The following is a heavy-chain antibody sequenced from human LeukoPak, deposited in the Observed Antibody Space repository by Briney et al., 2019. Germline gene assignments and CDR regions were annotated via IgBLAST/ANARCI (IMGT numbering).Heavy chain of an antibody. Sequence: GGSLRLSCAASGFTFSSYGMHWVRQAPGKGLEWVAVIWYDGSNKYYADSVKGRFTISRDNSKNTLYLQMNGLRAEDTAVYYCAKVQRRIVVVVAATPVAYYFDYWGQGTLVTVSS. V-gene: IGHV3-33*06. CDR1: GFTFSSYG. J-gene: IGHJ4*02. D-gene: IGHD2-15*01. CDR2: IWYDGSNK. CDR3: AKVQRRIVVVVAATPVAYYFDY.